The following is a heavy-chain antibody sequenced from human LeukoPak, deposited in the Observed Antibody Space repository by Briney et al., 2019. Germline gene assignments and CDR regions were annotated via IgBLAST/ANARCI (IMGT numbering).Heavy chain of an antibody. Sequence: GGSLRLSCAASGFTVSSNYMSWVRQAPGKGLEWVSVIYSGGSTYYADSVKGRFTISRDNSKNTLYLQMNSLRAEDTAVYYCARLYGSRSWGNDYWGQGTLVTVSS. V-gene: IGHV3-66*04. CDR3: ARLYGSRSWGNDY. CDR1: GFTVSSNY. CDR2: IYSGGST. J-gene: IGHJ4*02. D-gene: IGHD3-10*01.